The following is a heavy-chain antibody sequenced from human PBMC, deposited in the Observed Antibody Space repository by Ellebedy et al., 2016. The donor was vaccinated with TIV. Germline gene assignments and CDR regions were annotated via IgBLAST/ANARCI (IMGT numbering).Heavy chain of an antibody. CDR3: ARCNWGSPLYYYYGMDV. CDR2: IYYSGST. V-gene: IGHV4-31*03. J-gene: IGHJ6*02. D-gene: IGHD7-27*01. CDR1: GGSISSGGYY. Sequence: SETLSLXXTVSGGSISSGGYYWSWIRQHPGKGLEWIGYIYYSGSTYYNPSLKSRVTISVDTSKNQFSLKLSSVTAADTAVYYCARCNWGSPLYYYYGMDVWGQGTTVTVSS.